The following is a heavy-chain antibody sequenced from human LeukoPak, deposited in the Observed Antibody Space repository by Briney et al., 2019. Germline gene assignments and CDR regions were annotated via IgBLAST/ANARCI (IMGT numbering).Heavy chain of an antibody. V-gene: IGHV4-34*01. D-gene: IGHD2-15*01. Sequence: PSETLSLTCAVYGGSFSGYYWSWIRQPPGKGLEWIGEISHSGSTNYNPSLKSRVTISVDTSKNQFSLKLSSVTAADTAVYYCARDKNCSGGSCYSDNWFDPWGQGTLVTVSS. CDR1: GGSFSGYY. CDR3: ARDKNCSGGSCYSDNWFDP. J-gene: IGHJ5*02. CDR2: ISHSGST.